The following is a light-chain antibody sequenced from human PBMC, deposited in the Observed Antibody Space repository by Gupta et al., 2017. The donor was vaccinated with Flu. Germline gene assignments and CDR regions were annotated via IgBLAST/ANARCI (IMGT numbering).Light chain of an antibody. Sequence: EIVLTQSPATLSLSPGERATLSCRASQSVGTYLAWYQQKPGQTPRLLIYDASNRATGIPARFSGSGSGTDLTLTISSREQEDFAVYYCQKRSNWPPYTFGQGTRLEI. CDR2: DAS. CDR1: QSVGTY. V-gene: IGKV3-11*01. CDR3: QKRSNWPPYT. J-gene: IGKJ2*01.